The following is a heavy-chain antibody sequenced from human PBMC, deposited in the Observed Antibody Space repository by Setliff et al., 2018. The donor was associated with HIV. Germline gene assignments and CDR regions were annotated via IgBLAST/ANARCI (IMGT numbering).Heavy chain of an antibody. Sequence: LRLSCAASGFTFNTFAMHWVRQAPGKGLEWVAVIYYDGSYKYYADSVEGRFTISRDNSKNTLSLQMNSLRAEDTAVYYCAKCSTSKATCDVSDIWGQGTMVTVSS. D-gene: IGHD2-2*01. J-gene: IGHJ3*02. CDR2: IYYDGSYK. CDR1: GFTFNTFA. CDR3: AKCSTSKATCDVSDI. V-gene: IGHV3-30*04.